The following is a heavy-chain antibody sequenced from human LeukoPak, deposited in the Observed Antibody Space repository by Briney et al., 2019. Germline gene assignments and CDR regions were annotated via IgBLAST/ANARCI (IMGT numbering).Heavy chain of an antibody. Sequence: GGSLRLSCAASGFTVNSNYMSWVRQAPGKGLEWVSVIYSAGSTYYADSVKGRFTISRDNSKNTLYLQMNSLRAEDTAVYYCANYYDSSGYLDYFDYWGQGTLVTVSS. J-gene: IGHJ4*02. D-gene: IGHD3-22*01. V-gene: IGHV3-53*01. CDR2: IYSAGST. CDR3: ANYYDSSGYLDYFDY. CDR1: GFTVNSNY.